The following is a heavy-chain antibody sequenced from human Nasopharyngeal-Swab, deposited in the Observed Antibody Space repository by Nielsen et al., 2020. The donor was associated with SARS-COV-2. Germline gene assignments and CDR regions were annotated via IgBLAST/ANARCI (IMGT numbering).Heavy chain of an antibody. V-gene: IGHV3-48*04. J-gene: IGHJ6*02. CDR3: AKAPYLRGLDV. Sequence: GESLKISCVASGFTFSSYSMHWVRQAPGKGLEWVSYISSGSSTIYYADSVKGRFIISRDNAKNSLYPQMNSLRVEDTAVYYCAKAPYLRGLDVWGQGTTVTVSS. CDR1: GFTFSSYS. CDR2: ISSGSSTI. D-gene: IGHD2-21*01.